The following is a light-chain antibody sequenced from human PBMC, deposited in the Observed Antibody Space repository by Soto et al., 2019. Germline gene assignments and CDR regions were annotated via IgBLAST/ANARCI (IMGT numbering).Light chain of an antibody. CDR1: QSIRDN. CDR2: DAS. J-gene: IGKJ5*01. Sequence: IVLTQSPATLSVSPGERATLSCRASQSIRDNLAWYQQKPGQTPRLLISDASTRTTPIPARFSGSGSGTEFTLTINRLQSEDFAVYYCQHYHDWRITFGQGTRLEIK. V-gene: IGKV3-15*01. CDR3: QHYHDWRIT.